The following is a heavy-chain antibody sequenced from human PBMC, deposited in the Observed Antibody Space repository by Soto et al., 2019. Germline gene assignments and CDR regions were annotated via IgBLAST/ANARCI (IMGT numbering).Heavy chain of an antibody. CDR1: GYMFTIYD. Sequence: QVQLVQSGAEVQRPGASVKVSCQASGYMFTIYDMHWVRQAPGQSLEWMGWISTATGHATYSQKFQGRVTMTRDTSASKGWMELSSLTSEDTAVYFCVVSTGWWSFLYWGQGTLVTAPS. J-gene: IGHJ1*01. CDR3: VVSTGWWSFLY. V-gene: IGHV1-3*04. CDR2: ISTATGHA. D-gene: IGHD6-19*01.